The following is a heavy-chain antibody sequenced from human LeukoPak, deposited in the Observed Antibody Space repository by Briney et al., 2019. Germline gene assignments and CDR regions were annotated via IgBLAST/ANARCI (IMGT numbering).Heavy chain of an antibody. V-gene: IGHV4-39*07. CDR3: ARVLSLGTWSGYDTYYYYYMDV. CDR1: GGSITSSSYH. J-gene: IGHJ6*03. D-gene: IGHD3-3*01. Sequence: SETLSLTGTVSGGSITSSSYHWGWIRQPPGKGLEWIGSIYHSGSTYYNPSLKSRVTISVDTSKNQFSLKLSSVTAADTAVYYCARVLSLGTWSGYDTYYYYYMDVWGKGTTVTVSS. CDR2: IYHSGST.